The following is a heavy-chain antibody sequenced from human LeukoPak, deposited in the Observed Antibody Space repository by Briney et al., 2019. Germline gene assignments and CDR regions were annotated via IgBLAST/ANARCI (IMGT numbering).Heavy chain of an antibody. CDR1: SGFISSYY. D-gene: IGHD3-22*01. J-gene: IGHJ3*02. CDR2: INYSGRI. Sequence: SETLSLTCIVSSGFISSYYWSWIRQTPGKGLEWIAFINYSGRIKYNPSLQSRVSISLDTSKNHFSPQLRSVMAADTAVYYCARLVDYDNSGDPDIFDIWGQGTIVSIS. V-gene: IGHV4-59*01. CDR3: ARLVDYDNSGDPDIFDI.